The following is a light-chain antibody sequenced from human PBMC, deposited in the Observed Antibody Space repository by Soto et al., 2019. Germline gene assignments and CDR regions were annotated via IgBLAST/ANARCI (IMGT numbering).Light chain of an antibody. J-gene: IGLJ1*01. CDR2: SNN. V-gene: IGLV1-47*02. CDR1: SSNIGSNY. CDR3: AAWDDSLSGYV. Sequence: QSVLTQPPSASGTPGQRVTISCSGSSSNIGSNYVYWYQQLPGTAPKLLIYSNNQRPSGVPDRFSGSKSGTSASLAISGLWSEDEADYYCAAWDDSLSGYVFGTGTKVTVL.